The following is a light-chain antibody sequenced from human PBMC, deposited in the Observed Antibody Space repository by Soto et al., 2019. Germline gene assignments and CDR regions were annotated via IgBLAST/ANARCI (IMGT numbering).Light chain of an antibody. CDR2: SAS. CDR3: QQYGGSPRVT. J-gene: IGKJ4*01. CDR1: QSVSSNY. Sequence: EIVLTQSPGTLSLSPGERVTLSCRASQSVSSNYLAWYQQKPGQAPRLLIYSASSRATGIPDRFSGSGSGTHLTLTINRLEPEDFAVYYCQQYGGSPRVTFGGGTKAEIK. V-gene: IGKV3-20*01.